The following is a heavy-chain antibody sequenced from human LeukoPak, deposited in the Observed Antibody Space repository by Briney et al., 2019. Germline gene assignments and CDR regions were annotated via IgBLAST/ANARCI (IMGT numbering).Heavy chain of an antibody. J-gene: IGHJ4*02. Sequence: GGSLRLSCVASGFTFSSYAMGWVRQAPGKRPEWVSSLTDSGGTTYYVDSVKGRFTISRDNSKNTLYLHMNSLRAEDTAMYYCARGVGSGSRLRAGDYWGQGTLVTVSS. CDR1: GFTFSSYA. CDR3: ARGVGSGSRLRAGDY. CDR2: LTDSGGTT. D-gene: IGHD1-26*01. V-gene: IGHV3-23*01.